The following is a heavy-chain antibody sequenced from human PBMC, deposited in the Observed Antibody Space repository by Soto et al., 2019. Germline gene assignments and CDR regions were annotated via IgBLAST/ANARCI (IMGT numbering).Heavy chain of an antibody. D-gene: IGHD3-10*01. Sequence: GASVKVSCKASGYTFTSYGISWVRQAPGQGLEWMGWIIGNTGKTNYAQKFQGRVTITTDTSTSTGYMELRSLKSDDTAMYYCARVPREIIMVGLDVWGQGTTVTVSS. CDR2: IIGNTGKT. CDR1: GYTFTSYG. CDR3: ARVPREIIMVGLDV. J-gene: IGHJ6*02. V-gene: IGHV1-18*04.